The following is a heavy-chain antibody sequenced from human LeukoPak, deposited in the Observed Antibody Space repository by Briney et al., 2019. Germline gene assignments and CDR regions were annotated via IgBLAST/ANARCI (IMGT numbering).Heavy chain of an antibody. CDR2: ISYDGSNK. V-gene: IGHV3-30*18. CDR3: AKELVLDYYDSSGYYDY. Sequence: GSLRLSCAASGFTFSSYGMHWVRQAPGKGLEWVVVISYDGSNKYYADSVKGRFTISRDNSKNTLYLQMNSLRAEDTAVYYCAKELVLDYYDSSGYYDYWGQGTLVTVSS. CDR1: GFTFSSYG. J-gene: IGHJ4*02. D-gene: IGHD3-22*01.